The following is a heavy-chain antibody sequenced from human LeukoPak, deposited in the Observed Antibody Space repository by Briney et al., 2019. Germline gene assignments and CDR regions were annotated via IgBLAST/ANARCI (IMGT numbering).Heavy chain of an antibody. V-gene: IGHV3-48*02. CDR1: GFTFSSYW. J-gene: IGHJ4*02. CDR3: AKDASTVTRYFDY. CDR2: ISSTSKTI. Sequence: GGSLRLSCVASGFTFSSYWMHWVRQVPGKGLEWVSYISSTSKTIYYADSVKGRFTISRDNAKNSLYLQMNSLRDEDTAVYYCAKDASTVTRYFDYWGQGTLVTVSS. D-gene: IGHD4-17*01.